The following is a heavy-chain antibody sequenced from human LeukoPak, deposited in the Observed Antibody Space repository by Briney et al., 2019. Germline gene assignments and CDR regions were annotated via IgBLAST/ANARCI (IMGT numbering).Heavy chain of an antibody. V-gene: IGHV3-23*01. CDR2: ISGSGGST. J-gene: IGHJ4*02. CDR1: GFTFSSYA. Sequence: GGSLRLSCAASGFTFSSYAMSWVRQAPGKGLEWISAISGSGGSTYYADSVKGRFTISRDNSKNTLYLQMNSLRAEDTAVYYCAKLPKANYYDSSGYFDYWGQGTLVTVS. CDR3: AKLPKANYYDSSGYFDY. D-gene: IGHD3-22*01.